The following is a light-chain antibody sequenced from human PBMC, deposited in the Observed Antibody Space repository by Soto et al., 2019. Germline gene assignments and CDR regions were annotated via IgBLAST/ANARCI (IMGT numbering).Light chain of an antibody. CDR1: QGISSA. CDR3: QQFNSYPIT. V-gene: IGKV1-13*02. CDR2: DAS. Sequence: AIQLTQSPSSLSASVGDRVTITCRASQGISSALAWYQQKPGKAPKLLVYDASSLESGVPSRFSGSGSGTDFTLTISSLQPEDFATYYCQQFNSYPITFGQGTRLEIK. J-gene: IGKJ5*01.